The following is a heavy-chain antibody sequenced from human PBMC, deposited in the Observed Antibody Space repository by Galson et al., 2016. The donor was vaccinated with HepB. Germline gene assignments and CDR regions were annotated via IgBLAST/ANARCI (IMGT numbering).Heavy chain of an antibody. CDR1: GDSISSNY. D-gene: IGHD3-3*01. V-gene: IGHV4-59*01. CDR3: ARRRYYDFWSGLAGDAFDI. Sequence: LSLTCTVSGDSISSNYWSWIRQPPGKGLEWIGYIYYSGSTNYNPSLKSRVTISVDTSKNQFSLKLSSVTAADTAVYYCARRRYYDFWSGLAGDAFDIWGQGTMVTVSS. CDR2: IYYSGST. J-gene: IGHJ3*02.